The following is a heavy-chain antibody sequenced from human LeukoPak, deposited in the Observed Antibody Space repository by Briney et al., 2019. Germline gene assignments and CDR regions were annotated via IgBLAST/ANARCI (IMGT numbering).Heavy chain of an antibody. Sequence: ASVKVSCKASGYTFTGYYMHWVQQAPGQGLEWMGWINPNSGGTNYAQKFQGRVTMTRDTSISTAYMELSRLRSDDTAVYYCARASRITMIPADYWGQGTLVTVSS. CDR1: GYTFTGYY. V-gene: IGHV1-2*02. J-gene: IGHJ4*02. D-gene: IGHD3-22*01. CDR2: INPNSGGT. CDR3: ARASRITMIPADY.